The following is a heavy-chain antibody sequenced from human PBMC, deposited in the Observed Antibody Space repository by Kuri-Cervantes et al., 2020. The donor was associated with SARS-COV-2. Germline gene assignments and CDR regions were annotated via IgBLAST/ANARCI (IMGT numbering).Heavy chain of an antibody. D-gene: IGHD6-13*01. CDR3: VKELDIAAAVDY. Sequence: GESLKISCAASGFTFSSYWMSWVRQAPGKGLEYVSAISSNGDSTYYAYSVKGRFTISRDNSKNTLYLQMSSLRAEGAAVYYCVKELDIAAAVDYWGQGTLVTVS. CDR1: GFTFSSYW. CDR2: ISSNGDST. V-gene: IGHV3-64D*06. J-gene: IGHJ4*02.